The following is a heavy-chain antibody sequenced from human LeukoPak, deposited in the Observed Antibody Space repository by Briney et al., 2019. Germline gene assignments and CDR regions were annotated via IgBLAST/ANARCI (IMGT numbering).Heavy chain of an antibody. CDR2: IHHSGNT. CDR3: ARGLWFGELPPRFDP. D-gene: IGHD3-10*01. J-gene: IGHJ5*02. CDR1: GGSVSSYC. V-gene: IGHV4-59*02. Sequence: SETLSLTCNVSGGSVSSYCWSWIRQPPGKGPEWIGLIHHSGNTNYNPSLKSRVTMSMDTSKSQFSLRLISVTAADTAVYYCARGLWFGELPPRFDPWGQGTLVTVSS.